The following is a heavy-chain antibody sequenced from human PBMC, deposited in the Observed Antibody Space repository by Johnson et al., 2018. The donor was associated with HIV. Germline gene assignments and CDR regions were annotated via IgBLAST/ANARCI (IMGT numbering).Heavy chain of an antibody. V-gene: IGHV3-30*04. J-gene: IGHJ3*02. D-gene: IGHD1-1*01. CDR1: GFTLSRYA. Sequence: QMQLVESGGGVVQPGRSLRISCAASGFTLSRYAMHWVRQAPGKGLDWVAVISDDGRSKYYADSVKGRFTISRDNSKNTLYLQMNRLRTDDTAVYYCARDRAEVDDPNDACDIWGQGTVVTVSS. CDR3: ARDRAEVDDPNDACDI. CDR2: ISDDGRSK.